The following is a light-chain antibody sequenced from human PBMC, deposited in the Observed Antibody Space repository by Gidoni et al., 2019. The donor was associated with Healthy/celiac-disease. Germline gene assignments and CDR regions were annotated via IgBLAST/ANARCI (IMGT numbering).Light chain of an antibody. Sequence: DIVLTYSPATLSLSPGERATLSCRASQSVSNYLAWYQQKPGQAPRLLIYDASNRATGIPARFSGSGSGTDFTLTISSLEPEDFAVYYCQQRSNWPPLTFGGGTKVEIK. V-gene: IGKV3-11*01. CDR2: DAS. J-gene: IGKJ4*01. CDR1: QSVSNY. CDR3: QQRSNWPPLT.